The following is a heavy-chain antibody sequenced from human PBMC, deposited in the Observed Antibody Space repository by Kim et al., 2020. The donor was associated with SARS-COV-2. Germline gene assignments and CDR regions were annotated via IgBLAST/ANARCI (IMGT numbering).Heavy chain of an antibody. D-gene: IGHD6-19*01. CDR2: IYSSETT. V-gene: IGHV4-61*01. CDR3: ARGAWTVDGKVPFDF. J-gene: IGHJ4*01. Sequence: SETLSLTCIVSGASVSSGSYYWSWIRQPPGKGLEWIGYIYSSETTNYNPSLKSRVTISIDTSRNQFSLKLRSVSAADTAVYNCARGAWTVDGKVPFDFWG. CDR1: GASVSSGSYY.